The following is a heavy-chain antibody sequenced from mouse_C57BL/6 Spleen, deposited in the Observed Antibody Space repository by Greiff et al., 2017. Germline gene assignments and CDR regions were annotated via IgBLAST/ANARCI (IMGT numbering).Heavy chain of an antibody. J-gene: IGHJ4*01. V-gene: IGHV1-15*01. CDR2: IDPETGGT. Sequence: VQLQQSGAELVRPGASVTLSCKASGYTFTDYEMHWVKQTPVHGLEWIGAIDPETGGTAYNQKFKGKAILTADKSSSTASLELRSLTSEDSAVCYSTRREYVGAMDYWGQGTSVTVSS. CDR3: TRREYVGAMDY. D-gene: IGHD5-1*01. CDR1: GYTFTDYE.